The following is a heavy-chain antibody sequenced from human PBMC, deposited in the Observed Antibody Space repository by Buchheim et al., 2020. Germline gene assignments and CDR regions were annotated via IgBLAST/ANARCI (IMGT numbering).Heavy chain of an antibody. Sequence: QVQLQESGPGLVKPSGTLSLTCAVSGCSISSSNWWSWVRQPPGKGLEWIGEIYHSGSPNYNPSLKSRVTISVDKSKNHFSLKVSSVTAADTAVYYCARGPKRPYREYYYYYGMDVWGQGTT. D-gene: IGHD5-24*01. CDR2: IYHSGSP. J-gene: IGHJ6*02. CDR3: ARGPKRPYREYYYYYGMDV. CDR1: GCSISSSNW. V-gene: IGHV4-4*02.